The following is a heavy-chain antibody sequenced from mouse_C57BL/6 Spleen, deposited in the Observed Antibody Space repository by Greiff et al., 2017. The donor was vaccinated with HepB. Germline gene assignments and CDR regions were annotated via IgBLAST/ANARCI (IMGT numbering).Heavy chain of an antibody. J-gene: IGHJ2*01. CDR3: ARRGYYGDFDY. V-gene: IGHV1-50*01. Sequence: QVQLQQPGAELVKPGASVKLSCKASGYTFTSYWMQWVKQRPGQGLEWIGEIDPSDSYTNYNQKFKGKATLTVDTSSSTAYMQLRSLTSEDSAVYYCARRGYYGDFDYWGQGTTLTVSS. CDR2: IDPSDSYT. D-gene: IGHD1-1*01. CDR1: GYTFTSYW.